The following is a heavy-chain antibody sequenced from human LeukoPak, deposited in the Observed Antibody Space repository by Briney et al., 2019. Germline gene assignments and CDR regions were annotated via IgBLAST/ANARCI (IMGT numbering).Heavy chain of an antibody. CDR3: ARYVTVYNGMDV. D-gene: IGHD3-16*01. CDR2: INPNSGGT. J-gene: IGHJ6*02. Sequence: ASVKVSCKASGYTFTGYYMHWVRQAPGQGLEWMGWINPNSGGTNYAQKFQGRVTMTRDTSISTAYMELSRLRSDDTAVYYCARYVTVYNGMDVWGQGTTVTVSS. V-gene: IGHV1-2*02. CDR1: GYTFTGYY.